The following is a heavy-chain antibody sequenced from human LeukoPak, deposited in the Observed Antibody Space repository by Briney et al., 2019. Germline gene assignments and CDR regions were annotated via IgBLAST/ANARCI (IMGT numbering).Heavy chain of an antibody. D-gene: IGHD4-17*01. J-gene: IGHJ4*02. Sequence: SVKVSCKASGGTFSSYTISWVRQAPGQGLEWMGGIIPIFGTANYAQKFQGRVTITADESTSTAYMELSSLRSEDTAVYYCARDPPGVKGDYNYQFDYWGQGTLVTVSS. V-gene: IGHV1-69*13. CDR3: ARDPPGVKGDYNYQFDY. CDR1: GGTFSSYT. CDR2: IIPIFGTA.